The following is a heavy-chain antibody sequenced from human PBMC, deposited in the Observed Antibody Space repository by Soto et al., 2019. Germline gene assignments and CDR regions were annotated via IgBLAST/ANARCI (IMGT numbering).Heavy chain of an antibody. V-gene: IGHV3-30*18. CDR3: AKPYGGNDYYYGMDV. D-gene: IGHD4-17*01. J-gene: IGHJ6*02. CDR2: ISYDGSNK. CDR1: GFTFSSYG. Sequence: PGGSLRLSCAASGFTFSSYGMHWVRQAPGKGLEWVAVISYDGSNKYYADSVKGRFTISRDNSKNTLYLQMNSLRAEDTAVYYCAKPYGGNDYYYGMDVWGQGTTVTVSS.